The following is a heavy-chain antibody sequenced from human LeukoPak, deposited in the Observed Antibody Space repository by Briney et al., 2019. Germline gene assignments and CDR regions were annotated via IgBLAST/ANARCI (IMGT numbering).Heavy chain of an antibody. CDR2: ISNDGSNK. Sequence: GGSLRLSCAASGFTFSNYAIHWVRQSPGKGLEWVALISNDGSNKKYADSVKGRFTISRDTAKNTVYLQMSSLRPEDTAVYYCARGTVVGVGEDYWGQGTLVTVSS. J-gene: IGHJ4*02. D-gene: IGHD6-19*01. V-gene: IGHV3-30-3*01. CDR1: GFTFSNYA. CDR3: ARGTVVGVGEDY.